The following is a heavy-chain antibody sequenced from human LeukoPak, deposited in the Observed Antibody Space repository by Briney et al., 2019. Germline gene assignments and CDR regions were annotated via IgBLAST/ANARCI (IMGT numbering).Heavy chain of an antibody. CDR3: ASTNYYDSKGDFDY. CDR1: GGTFSSYA. CDR2: IIPIFGTA. D-gene: IGHD3-22*01. J-gene: IGHJ4*02. Sequence: SVKFSWKASGGTFSSYAISWVRQAPGQGLEWMGGIIPIFGTANYAQKFQGRVTITADESTSTAYMELSSLRSEDTAVYYCASTNYYDSKGDFDYWGQGTLVNV. V-gene: IGHV1-69*13.